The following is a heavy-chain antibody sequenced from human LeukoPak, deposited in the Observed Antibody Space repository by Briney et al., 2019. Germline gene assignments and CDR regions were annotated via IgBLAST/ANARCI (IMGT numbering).Heavy chain of an antibody. CDR3: ARGYGDYAYFDH. D-gene: IGHD4-17*01. J-gene: IGHJ4*02. Sequence: ASVKVSCKASGYTFISYYMHWVRQAPGQGLEWMGWFNPNSGGTYYAQKFQGRVTMTRDTSISTAYMELSRLRSDDTAVYYCARGYGDYAYFDHWGQGTLVTVSS. CDR2: FNPNSGGT. CDR1: GYTFISYY. V-gene: IGHV1-2*02.